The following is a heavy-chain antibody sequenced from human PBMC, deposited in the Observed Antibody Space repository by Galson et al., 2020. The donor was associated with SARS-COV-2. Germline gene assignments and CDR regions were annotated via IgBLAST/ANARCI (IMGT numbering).Heavy chain of an antibody. V-gene: IGHV4-34*01. J-gene: IGHJ6*03. Sequence: SEPLSLPCAVYGGSFSDYSWTWVRQPPGKGLEWIGEISHSGSTNYSPPLKSQVFLSVDTSKNQFSLKLRSVTAADTAVYYCARGGSRPIMVFDYYYFYMDVWGKGTTVTGSS. CDR2: ISHSGST. CDR3: ARGGSRPIMVFDYYYFYMDV. D-gene: IGHD2-8*01. CDR1: GGSFSDYS.